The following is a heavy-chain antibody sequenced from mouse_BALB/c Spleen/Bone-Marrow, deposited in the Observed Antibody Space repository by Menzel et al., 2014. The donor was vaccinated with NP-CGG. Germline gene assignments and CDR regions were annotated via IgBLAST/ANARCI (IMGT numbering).Heavy chain of an antibody. J-gene: IGHJ4*01. CDR2: ISSGSSTI. V-gene: IGHV5-17*02. Sequence: EVNLVESGGGLVQPGGSRKLSCAASGFTFSSFGMHWVRQAPEKGLEWVAYISSGSSTIYYADTVKGRFTISRDNPKNALFLQMTSLRPEDPAMYYCAIHYGTIYYYAMDYWGQGTSVTVSS. CDR1: GFTFSSFG. CDR3: AIHYGTIYYYAMDY. D-gene: IGHD2-1*01.